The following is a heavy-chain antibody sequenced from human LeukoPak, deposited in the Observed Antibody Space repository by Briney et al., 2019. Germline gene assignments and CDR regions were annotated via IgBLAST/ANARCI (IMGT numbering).Heavy chain of an antibody. Sequence: GGSLRLSCAASGFTFSTYGMSWVRQAPGKGLEWVSAISGSGGSTYYADSVKGRFTISRDNSKNTLYLQMNSLRAEDTAVYYCARDANYYDSSGYYHYYYMDVWGKGTTVTVSS. D-gene: IGHD3-22*01. CDR1: GFTFSTYG. J-gene: IGHJ6*03. CDR3: ARDANYYDSSGYYHYYYMDV. CDR2: ISGSGGST. V-gene: IGHV3-23*01.